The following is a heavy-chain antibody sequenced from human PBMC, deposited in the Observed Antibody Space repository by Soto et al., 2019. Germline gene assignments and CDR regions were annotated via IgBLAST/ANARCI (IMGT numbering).Heavy chain of an antibody. CDR2: INPNSGGT. CDR1: GYTFTGYY. Sequence: GASVKVSCKASGYTFTGYYMHWVLQAPGQGLEWMGWINPNSGGTNYAQKFQGWVTMTRDTSISTAYMELSRLRSDDTAVYYCARGATYYYDSSGYPWAFDIWGQGTMVTVSS. D-gene: IGHD3-22*01. CDR3: ARGATYYYDSSGYPWAFDI. V-gene: IGHV1-2*04. J-gene: IGHJ3*02.